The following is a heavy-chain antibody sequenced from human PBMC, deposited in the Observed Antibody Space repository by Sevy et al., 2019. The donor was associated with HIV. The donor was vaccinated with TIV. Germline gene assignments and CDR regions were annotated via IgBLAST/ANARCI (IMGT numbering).Heavy chain of an antibody. D-gene: IGHD4-17*01. CDR2: ISSGSSYT. CDR3: ARDLRNYGGQYFDY. J-gene: IGHJ4*02. Sequence: GGSLRLSCAASGFTFSDYYMSWIRQAPGKGLEWVSYISSGSSYTNYADSVKCRFTISRDNAKNSLYLQLHSLSAEDTAIYYCARDLRNYGGQYFDYWGQGTPVTVSS. V-gene: IGHV3-11*06. CDR1: GFTFSDYY.